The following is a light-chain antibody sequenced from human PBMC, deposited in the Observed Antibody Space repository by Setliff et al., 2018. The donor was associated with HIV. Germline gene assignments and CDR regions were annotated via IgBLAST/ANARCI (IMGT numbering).Light chain of an antibody. CDR2: EVS. V-gene: IGLV2-8*01. CDR3: SSYAGSNNFVV. J-gene: IGLJ2*01. CDR1: SSDVGSYNY. Sequence: QSVLTQPASVSGSPGQSITISCTGTSSDVGSYNYVSWYQQHPGKAPKLMIYEVSKRPSGVPDRFSGSKSGNTASLTVSGLQAEDEADYYCSSYAGSNNFVVFGGGTK.